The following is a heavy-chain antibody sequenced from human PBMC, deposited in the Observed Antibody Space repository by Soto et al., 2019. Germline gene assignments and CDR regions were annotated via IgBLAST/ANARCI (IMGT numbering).Heavy chain of an antibody. Sequence: QVQLQESGPGLVKPSGTLSLTCAVSGGSISSSNWWSWVRQPPGKGLEWIGEIYHSGSTNYNPSLKSRVSITVDKSKNQFSLKLSSVTAADTAVYYCARDPMKQQLASRWFDPWGQGTLVTVSS. CDR3: ARDPMKQQLASRWFDP. V-gene: IGHV4-4*02. CDR1: GGSISSSNW. D-gene: IGHD6-13*01. CDR2: IYHSGST. J-gene: IGHJ5*02.